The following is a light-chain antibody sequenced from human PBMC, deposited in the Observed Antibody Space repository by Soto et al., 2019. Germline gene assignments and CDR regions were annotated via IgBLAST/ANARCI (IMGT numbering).Light chain of an antibody. Sequence: QSALTQPASVSGSPGQSITISCTRISSNVGSYNLVSWYQHPPGKAPKLIIYEGSERPSGVSNRFSGAQSGHPASLTISGLQAEDEADYYCSSYAGAVVFGGGTKLTVL. V-gene: IGLV2-23*01. CDR2: EGS. CDR3: SSYAGAVV. CDR1: SSNVGSYNL. J-gene: IGLJ2*01.